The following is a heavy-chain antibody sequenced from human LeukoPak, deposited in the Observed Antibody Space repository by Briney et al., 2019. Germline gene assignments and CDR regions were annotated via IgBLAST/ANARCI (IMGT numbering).Heavy chain of an antibody. CDR2: INPKSGDT. CDR1: GYTLTDYF. CDR3: ARGGSRTWVPEPINWFDP. D-gene: IGHD1-26*01. J-gene: IGHJ5*02. V-gene: IGHV1-2*02. Sequence: ASVKVSCKASGYTLTDYFLHWVRQAPEQRPEWMGWINPKSGDTSFAQKFQGRVTLTRDTSTNTAYIELNSLTADDTAVYYCARGGSRTWVPEPINWFDPWGQGTLVTVSS.